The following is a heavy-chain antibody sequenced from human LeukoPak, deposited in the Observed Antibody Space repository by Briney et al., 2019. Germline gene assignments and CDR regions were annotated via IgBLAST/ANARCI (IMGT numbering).Heavy chain of an antibody. CDR2: IHTSGST. CDR1: GGSISSYY. Sequence: SETLSLTCIISGGSISSYYCAWIRRSARKGLEWIGRIHTSGSTDYNPSLKSRVTMSLDTSKNQFSLTLTSVSAADTAVYYCTRAPGRFWLLDYWGQGSLVTVSS. CDR3: TRAPGRFWLLDY. V-gene: IGHV4-4*07. D-gene: IGHD3-3*01. J-gene: IGHJ4*02.